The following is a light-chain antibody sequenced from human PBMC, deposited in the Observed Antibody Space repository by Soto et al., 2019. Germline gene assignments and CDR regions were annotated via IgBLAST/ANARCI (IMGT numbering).Light chain of an antibody. V-gene: IGKV1-5*03. CDR3: QQDNRYWT. CDR1: QSISSW. CDR2: TES. Sequence: DIQMTQSPSTLSASVGDRVTITCRASQSISSWLAWYQQKPGKAPKILIYTESSLEGGVPSRFSGSGSGTEFTLTISSLQPDDFATYYCQQDNRYWTFGQGTKVEIK. J-gene: IGKJ1*01.